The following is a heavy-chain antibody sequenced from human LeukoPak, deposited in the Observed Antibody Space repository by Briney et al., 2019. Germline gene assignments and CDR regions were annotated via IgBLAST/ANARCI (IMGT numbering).Heavy chain of an antibody. D-gene: IGHD1-14*01. CDR1: GGSISSSSYY. Sequence: SETLSLTCTVSGGSISSSSYYWGWIRQPPGKGLEWIGYIYHSGSTYYNPSLKSRVTISVDTSKNQFSLKLSSVTAADTAVYYCARGRPGITGTTDYWGQGTLVTVSS. V-gene: IGHV4-39*07. J-gene: IGHJ4*02. CDR3: ARGRPGITGTTDY. CDR2: IYHSGST.